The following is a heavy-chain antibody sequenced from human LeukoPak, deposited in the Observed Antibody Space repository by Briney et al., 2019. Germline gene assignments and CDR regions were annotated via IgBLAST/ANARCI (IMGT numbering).Heavy chain of an antibody. CDR1: GGSISSGDYY. Sequence: SQTLSLTCTVSGGSISSGDYYWSWIRQPPGKGLEWIGYIYYSGSTYYNPSLKSRVTISVDTSKNQFSLKLSSVTAADTAVYYCARLMYDFWSGYYYNWFDPWGQGTLVTVSS. J-gene: IGHJ5*02. V-gene: IGHV4-30-4*08. CDR2: IYYSGST. D-gene: IGHD3-3*01. CDR3: ARLMYDFWSGYYYNWFDP.